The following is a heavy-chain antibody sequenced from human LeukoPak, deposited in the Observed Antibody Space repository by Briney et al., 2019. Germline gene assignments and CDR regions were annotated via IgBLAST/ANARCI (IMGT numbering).Heavy chain of an antibody. Sequence: GRSLRLSCAASGFSFSSHGMHWVRQAPGKGLEWLAVIGSDGSRGSYADSVRGRLTISRDNSKNMLFLQVNSLRVGDTAVYFCARDDTLPDNGLDAWGQGTMVTVSS. CDR2: IGSDGSRG. J-gene: IGHJ3*01. CDR1: GFSFSSHG. D-gene: IGHD2-8*01. V-gene: IGHV3-33*01. CDR3: ARDDTLPDNGLDA.